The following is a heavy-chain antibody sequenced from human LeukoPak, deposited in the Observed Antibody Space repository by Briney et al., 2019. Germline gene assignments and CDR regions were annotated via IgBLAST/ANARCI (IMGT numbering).Heavy chain of an antibody. V-gene: IGHV4-39*07. CDR3: ARVRGYDWESFYDY. CDR1: GRSISISIYF. CDR2: IYESGCT. D-gene: IGHD5-12*01. Sequence: SETLSLICTLSGRSISISIYFCRGIRQPPGKGLEGIGSIYESGCTYYHQALKSRVTISVDTSKNQFSLKLNSVTAADTAWYYCARVRGYDWESFYDYWGEGNLVTVSS. J-gene: IGHJ4*02.